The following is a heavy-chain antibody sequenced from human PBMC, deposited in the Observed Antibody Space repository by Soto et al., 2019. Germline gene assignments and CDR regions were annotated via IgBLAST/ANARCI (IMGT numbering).Heavy chain of an antibody. J-gene: IGHJ4*02. CDR2: IYHCAST. D-gene: IGHD5-12*01. V-gene: IGHV4-30-2*01. CDR3: AAGGGLPRYY. CDR1: GGSISSGGYS. Sequence: QLQLQESGSGLVKPSQTLSLTCAVSGGSISSGGYSWGWIRQQPGKGLEWIGYIYHCASTYYNQALQSRVTISVDRSKNQFSLKLSSVTAADTAVYYCAAGGGLPRYYWGQGTLVTVSS.